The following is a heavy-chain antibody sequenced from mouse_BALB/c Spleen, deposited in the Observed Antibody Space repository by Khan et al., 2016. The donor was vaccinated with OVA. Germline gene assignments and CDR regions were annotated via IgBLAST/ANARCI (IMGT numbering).Heavy chain of an antibody. J-gene: IGHJ3*01. CDR3: ARLAYYYDSEGFAY. CDR2: ISRGGSYT. D-gene: IGHD1-1*01. Sequence: EVELVESGGDLVKPGGSLKLSCAASGFTFSTYGMSWVRQTPDKRLEWVATISRGGSYTFYPDNVKGRFTISRDNAKNTLYLQMSSLKSEDTAMYYGARLAYYYDSEGFAYWGQGTLVTVSA. CDR1: GFTFSTYG. V-gene: IGHV5-6*01.